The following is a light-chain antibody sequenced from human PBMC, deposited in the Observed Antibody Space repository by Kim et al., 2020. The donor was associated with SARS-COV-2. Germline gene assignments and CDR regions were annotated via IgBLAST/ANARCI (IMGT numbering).Light chain of an antibody. CDR2: GNS. Sequence: QRGTTSCSGSSSNIVAGYDVHWYQQLPGTAPKHLIYGNSNRPSGVPDRFSGSKSGTSASLAITGLQAEDEADYYCQSYDSSLSGSVFGGGTKLTVL. CDR3: QSYDSSLSGSV. V-gene: IGLV1-40*01. CDR1: SSNIVAGYD. J-gene: IGLJ3*02.